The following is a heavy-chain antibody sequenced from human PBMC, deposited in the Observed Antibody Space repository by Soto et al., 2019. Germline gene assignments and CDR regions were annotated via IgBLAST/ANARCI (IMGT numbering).Heavy chain of an antibody. V-gene: IGHV3-21*01. CDR2: ISSSGYI. D-gene: IGHD2-15*01. J-gene: IGHJ6*02. CDR1: GFNFNSYT. CDR3: ARDCSGGSCYPGMDV. Sequence: EVQLVESGGGLVKPGGSLRLSCAASGFNFNSYTINWVRQAPGKRLEWRSSISSSGYIFSTDSVRGRFTISRDNAKNSVYLQINSLRAEDTAVYFCARDCSGGSCYPGMDVWGQGTTVTVSS.